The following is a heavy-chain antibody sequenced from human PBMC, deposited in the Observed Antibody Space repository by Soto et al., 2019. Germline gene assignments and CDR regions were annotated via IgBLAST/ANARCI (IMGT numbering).Heavy chain of an antibody. D-gene: IGHD5-18*01. J-gene: IGHJ6*02. CDR3: ARDQNTAMAVFYYYHGMDV. CDR1: GFTFSSYA. V-gene: IGHV3-30-3*01. Sequence: QVQLVESGGVVVQPGRSLRLSCAASGFTFSSYAMHWVRQAPGKGLEWVAVISYDGSNEYYADSVNGRFTIARDNSKNTLYLQMNSLRAEDTAVYYCARDQNTAMAVFYYYHGMDVWGQGTTVTVSS. CDR2: ISYDGSNE.